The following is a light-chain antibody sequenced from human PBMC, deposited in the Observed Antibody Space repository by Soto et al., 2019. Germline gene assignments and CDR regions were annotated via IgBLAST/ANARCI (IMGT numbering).Light chain of an antibody. Sequence: EIVLTQSPGTLSLSPGERATLSCRASQSVSSNYLAWYEQKPGQTPRLLIYGASSRATGIPDRFSGSGSGTDFTLTISRLEREEFAVYYCQQYGSSPYTFGQGTKLESK. J-gene: IGKJ2*01. V-gene: IGKV3-20*01. CDR2: GAS. CDR1: QSVSSNY. CDR3: QQYGSSPYT.